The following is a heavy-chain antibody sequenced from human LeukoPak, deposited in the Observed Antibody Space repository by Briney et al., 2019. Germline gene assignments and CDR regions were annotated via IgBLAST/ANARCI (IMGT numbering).Heavy chain of an antibody. CDR3: ASLAGGVTMVRGVIP. CDR1: GGSISSGSYY. V-gene: IGHV4-61*02. CDR2: IYTSGST. J-gene: IGHJ5*02. Sequence: SETLSLTCTVSGGSISSGSYYWSWIRQPAGKGLEWIGRIYTSGSTNYNPSLKSRVTISVDTSKNQFSLKLSSVTAADTAVYYCASLAGGVTMVRGVIPWGQGTLVTVSS. D-gene: IGHD3-10*01.